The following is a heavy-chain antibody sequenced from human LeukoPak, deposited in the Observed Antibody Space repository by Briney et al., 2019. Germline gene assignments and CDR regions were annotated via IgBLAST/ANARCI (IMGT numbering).Heavy chain of an antibody. V-gene: IGHV1-18*01. CDR3: ARTYYYDSSGRGNYFDY. J-gene: IGHJ4*02. D-gene: IGHD3-22*01. CDR1: GYTFTSYG. CDR2: ISAYNGNT. Sequence: ASVKVSCKASGYTFTSYGISWVRQAPGQGLEWMGWISAYNGNTNYAQKLQGRVTMTTDTSTSTAYMELRSLRSDDTAVYYCARTYYYDSSGRGNYFDYWGQGTLVTVSS.